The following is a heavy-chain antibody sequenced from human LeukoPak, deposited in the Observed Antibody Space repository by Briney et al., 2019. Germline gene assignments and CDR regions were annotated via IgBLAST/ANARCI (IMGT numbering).Heavy chain of an antibody. CDR2: IISDGSST. CDR3: ARGLRYCISTSCDHYAFDI. J-gene: IGHJ3*02. Sequence: PGGSLRLSCVASGFTFDDYAMRWVRQAPGKGLVWVSRIISDGSSTNSADSVKGRFAISRDNAKNTMYLQRNRLRAEDTAVYYCARGLRYCISTSCDHYAFDIWGERTMVTVSS. CDR1: GFTFDDYA. D-gene: IGHD2-2*01. V-gene: IGHV3-74*01.